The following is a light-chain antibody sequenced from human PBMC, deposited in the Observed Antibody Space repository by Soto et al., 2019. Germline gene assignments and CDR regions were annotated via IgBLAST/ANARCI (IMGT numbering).Light chain of an antibody. Sequence: EIVLTQSPATLSLSPGERATLSCRASQSVSSYLAWYQQKPGQAPRLLIYDASNRATGIPARFSGSGSGTDFTLTISRLEPEDFAVYYCQQRSNWTFGQGTKVEI. J-gene: IGKJ1*01. CDR1: QSVSSY. CDR2: DAS. V-gene: IGKV3-11*01. CDR3: QQRSNWT.